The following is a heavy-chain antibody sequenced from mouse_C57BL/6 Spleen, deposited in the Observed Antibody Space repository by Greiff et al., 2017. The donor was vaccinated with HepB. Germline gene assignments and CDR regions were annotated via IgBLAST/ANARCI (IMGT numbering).Heavy chain of an antibody. CDR2: ISSGSSTI. Sequence: EVQLQESGGGLVKPGGSLKLSCAASGFTFSDYGMHWVRQAPEKGLEWVAYISSGSSTIYYADTVKGRFTISRDNAKNTLFLQMTSLRSEDTAMYYCARNPITTGFDYWGQGTTLTVSS. CDR3: ARNPITTGFDY. D-gene: IGHD1-1*01. J-gene: IGHJ2*01. V-gene: IGHV5-17*01. CDR1: GFTFSDYG.